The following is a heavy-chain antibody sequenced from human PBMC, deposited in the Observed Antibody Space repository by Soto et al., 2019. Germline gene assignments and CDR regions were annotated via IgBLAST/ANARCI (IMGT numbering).Heavy chain of an antibody. CDR3: ARGMTSGYDFWSGYLGLTFVSYSYYGMDV. V-gene: IGHV1-18*04. J-gene: IGHJ6*02. Sequence: ASVKVSCKASGYTFTSYGISWVRQAPGQGLEWMGWISAYNGNTNYAQKLQGRVTMTTDTSTSTAYMELRSLRSDDTAVYYCARGMTSGYDFWSGYLGLTFVSYSYYGMDVWGQGTTVTVSS. CDR1: GYTFTSYG. CDR2: ISAYNGNT. D-gene: IGHD3-3*01.